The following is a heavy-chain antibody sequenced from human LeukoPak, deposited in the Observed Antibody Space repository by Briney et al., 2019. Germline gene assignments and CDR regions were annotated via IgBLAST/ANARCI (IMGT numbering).Heavy chain of an antibody. J-gene: IGHJ4*02. CDR2: INRSGGGT. CDR3: ARAYCGGDCYSRGTGGDY. V-gene: IGHV1-46*01. CDR1: GYTFTSYY. D-gene: IGHD2-21*02. Sequence: ASVKVSCKASGYTFTSYYMHWVRQAPGQGLEWMGIINRSGGGTSYAQKFQGRVTMTRDTSTSTVYMELSSLRSEDTAVYYCARAYCGGDCYSRGTGGDYWGQGTLVTVSS.